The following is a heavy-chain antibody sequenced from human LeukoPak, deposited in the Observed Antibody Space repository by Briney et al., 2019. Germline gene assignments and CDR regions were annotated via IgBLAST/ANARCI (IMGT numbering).Heavy chain of an antibody. Sequence: GGSLRLSCAASGFTFSSSAMSWVRQVPGKGLEWVSGISASGGSTSYADSVRGRFTISRDNSKNTLYLQMNSPRAEDSAVYYCAKAANEKTANVTAARSYWYFDLWGRGTLITVSS. CDR2: ISASGGST. CDR1: GFTFSSSA. CDR3: AKAANEKTANVTAARSYWYFDL. D-gene: IGHD6-13*01. J-gene: IGHJ2*01. V-gene: IGHV3-23*01.